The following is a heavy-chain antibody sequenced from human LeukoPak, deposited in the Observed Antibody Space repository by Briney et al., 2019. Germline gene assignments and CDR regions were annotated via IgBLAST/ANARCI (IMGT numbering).Heavy chain of an antibody. V-gene: IGHV1-24*01. J-gene: IGHJ3*02. CDR1: GYTGIELS. D-gene: IGHD3-3*01. CDR2: FDPEDGET. CDR3: ATHTIFGVVTYASLI. Sequence: ASVKVSCKLSGYTGIELSMHWVRQVPGKGLEWMGGFDPEDGETKYARKFQGGVTMTEDTSTDTAYMELSRLTSEDTAVYYCATHTIFGVVTYASLIWGRGTLVTVSS.